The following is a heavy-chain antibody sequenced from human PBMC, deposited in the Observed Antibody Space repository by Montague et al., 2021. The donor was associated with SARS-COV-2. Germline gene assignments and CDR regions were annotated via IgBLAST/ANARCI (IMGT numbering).Heavy chain of an antibody. CDR1: GGSFSGYY. CDR3: ARVRYYGSGTSLGMDV. D-gene: IGHD3-10*01. V-gene: IGHV4-34*01. CDR2: INHSGST. Sequence: SETRSLTCAVYGGSFSGYYWSWIRQPPGKGLEWIGEINHSGSTNYNPSLKSQVTISVDTSKNQFSLKLSSVTAADTAAYYCARVRYYGSGTSLGMDVWGQGTTVTVSS. J-gene: IGHJ6*02.